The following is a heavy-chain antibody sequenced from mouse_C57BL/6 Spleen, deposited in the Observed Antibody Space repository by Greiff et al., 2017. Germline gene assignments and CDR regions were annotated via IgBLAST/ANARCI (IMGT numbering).Heavy chain of an antibody. CDR3: ARKGNWGYFDV. Sequence: EVKLLESGGGLVKPGGSLKLSCAASGFTFSSYAMSWVRQTPEKRLEWVATISDGGSYTYYPDNVKGRFTISRDNAKNNLYLQRSHLKSEDTAMYYCARKGNWGYFDVWGTGTTVTVSS. CDR2: ISDGGSYT. V-gene: IGHV5-4*03. D-gene: IGHD4-1*01. CDR1: GFTFSSYA. J-gene: IGHJ1*03.